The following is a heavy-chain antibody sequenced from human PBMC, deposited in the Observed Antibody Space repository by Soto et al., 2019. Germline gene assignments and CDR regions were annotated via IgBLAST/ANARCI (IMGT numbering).Heavy chain of an antibody. D-gene: IGHD3-9*01. CDR1: GFTFSDYY. CDR3: ARDYDILTGSAFDP. V-gene: IGHV3-11*06. Sequence: VQLVESGGGLVKPGGSLRLSCAASGFTFSDYYMSWIRQAPGKGLEWVSYISSSSSYTNYADSVKGRFTISRDNAKNSLYLQMNSLRAEDTAVYYCARDYDILTGSAFDPWGQGTLVTVSS. J-gene: IGHJ5*02. CDR2: ISSSSSYT.